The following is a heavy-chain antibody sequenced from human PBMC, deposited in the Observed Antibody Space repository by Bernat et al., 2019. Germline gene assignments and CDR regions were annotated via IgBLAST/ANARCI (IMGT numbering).Heavy chain of an antibody. V-gene: IGHV1-3*01. CDR1: RYSFISYG. J-gene: IGHJ6*02. D-gene: IGHD3-16*01. Sequence: QVQLVQSASEVKNPGASVNISCKALRYSFISYGIHWLRQAPGQRLEWMGWIDPATGKTKFSQKFQGRVTITMYTSASTVYLGLSSLRSEDTALYYCARAIGDACLSYYYGVDVWGRGTTITVSS. CDR3: ARAIGDACLSYYYGVDV. CDR2: IDPATGKT.